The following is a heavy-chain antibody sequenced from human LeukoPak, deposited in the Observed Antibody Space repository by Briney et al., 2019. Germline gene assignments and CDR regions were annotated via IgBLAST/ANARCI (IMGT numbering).Heavy chain of an antibody. D-gene: IGHD1-26*01. CDR2: ISSSSSTI. Sequence: GGSLRLSCAASGFTFNSYSMNWVRQAPGKGLEWVSYISSSSSTIYYADSVKGRFTISRDNAKNSLYLQMNSLRAEDTAVYYCARDLIVGSSISYYFDYWGQGTLVTVSS. V-gene: IGHV3-48*01. CDR3: ARDLIVGSSISYYFDY. CDR1: GFTFNSYS. J-gene: IGHJ4*02.